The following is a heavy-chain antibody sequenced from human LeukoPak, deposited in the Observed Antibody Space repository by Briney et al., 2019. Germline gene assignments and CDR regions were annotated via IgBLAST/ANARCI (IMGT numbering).Heavy chain of an antibody. J-gene: IGHJ3*02. CDR2: IYYSGST. CDR3: ARDNWAYLDAFDI. Sequence: SETLSLTCTVSGGSISSYYWSWIRQPPGKGLEWIGYIYYSGSTNYNPSLKSRVTISVDTSKNQFSLKLSSVTAADTAVYYCARDNWAYLDAFDIWGQGTMVTASS. CDR1: GGSISSYY. D-gene: IGHD1-1*01. V-gene: IGHV4-59*01.